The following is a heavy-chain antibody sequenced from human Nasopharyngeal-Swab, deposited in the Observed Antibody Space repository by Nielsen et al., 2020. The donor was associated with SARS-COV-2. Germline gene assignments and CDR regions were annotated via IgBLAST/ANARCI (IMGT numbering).Heavy chain of an antibody. D-gene: IGHD2-21*01. CDR2: ISGSGGST. V-gene: IGHV3-23*01. J-gene: IGHJ3*02. CDR3: AKDGFMWWWHRTSWHDAFDI. Sequence: GGSLRLSCAASGFTFSSYAMSWVRQAPGKGLEWVSAISGSGGSTYYADSVKGRFTISRDNSKNTLYLQMNSLRAEDTAVYYCAKDGFMWWWHRTSWHDAFDIWGQGTMVTVSS. CDR1: GFTFSSYA.